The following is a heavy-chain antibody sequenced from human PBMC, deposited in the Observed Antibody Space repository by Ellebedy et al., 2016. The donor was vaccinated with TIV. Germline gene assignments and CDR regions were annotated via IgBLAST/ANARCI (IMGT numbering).Heavy chain of an antibody. J-gene: IGHJ3*01. CDR2: LSYDGSNK. CDR1: GFTFNNFA. CDR3: VRDGSTWDYSASDDAFDL. V-gene: IGHV3-30-3*01. D-gene: IGHD4-11*01. Sequence: SLKISCAASGFTFNNFAMHWVRQTPGKGLEWVAPLSYDGSNKYYADSVRGRFTISRDNSKNTLYLQMNSLRAEDTAVYYCVRDGSTWDYSASDDAFDLWGQGTMVTVSS.